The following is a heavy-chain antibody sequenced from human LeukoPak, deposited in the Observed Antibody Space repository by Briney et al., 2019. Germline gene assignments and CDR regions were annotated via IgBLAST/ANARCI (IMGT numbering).Heavy chain of an antibody. Sequence: ASVKVSCKASGYTFTSYDINWVRQATGQGLEWMGWMNPNSGNTNYAQKLQGRVTMTADTSTSTAYMELRSLRSDDTAVYYCARDSGFPRGPGDYWGQGTLVTVSS. J-gene: IGHJ4*02. CDR1: GYTFTSYD. CDR3: ARDSGFPRGPGDY. D-gene: IGHD3-10*01. V-gene: IGHV1-18*01. CDR2: MNPNSGNT.